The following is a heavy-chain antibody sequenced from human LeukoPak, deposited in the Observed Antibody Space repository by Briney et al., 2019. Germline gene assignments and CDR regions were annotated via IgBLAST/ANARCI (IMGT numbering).Heavy chain of an antibody. CDR3: ARDIPDI. Sequence: GGSLRLSCAASGFTLIDYSMNWVRQAPGKGLEWVSYISSSSSHIYYADSVKGRFTVSRDNAKNSLYLQMSTLRDEDTAVYYCARDIPDIWGQGTMVTVPS. CDR2: ISSSSSHI. J-gene: IGHJ3*02. CDR1: GFTLIDYS. V-gene: IGHV3-48*02. D-gene: IGHD2-21*01.